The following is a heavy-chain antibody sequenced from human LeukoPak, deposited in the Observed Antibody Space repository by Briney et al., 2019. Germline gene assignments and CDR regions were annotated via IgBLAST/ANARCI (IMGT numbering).Heavy chain of an antibody. V-gene: IGHV4-59*01. D-gene: IGHD4-23*01. J-gene: IGHJ3*02. CDR2: IFFSGST. CDR3: AKSITVAFSRSAFDI. CDR1: GGSISSYY. Sequence: PSETLSLTCTVSGGSISSYYWSWIRQPPGKGLEWIGYIFFSGSTNYNPSLKSRVTISVDTSKNQFSLKLSSVTAADTAVYYCAKSITVAFSRSAFDIWGQGTMVTVSS.